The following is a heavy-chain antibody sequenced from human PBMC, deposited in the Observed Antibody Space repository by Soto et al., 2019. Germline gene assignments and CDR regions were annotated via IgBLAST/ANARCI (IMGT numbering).Heavy chain of an antibody. CDR1: GGSISSGGFY. D-gene: IGHD3-22*01. CDR3: ARDVYDSSGYHDRYYYYGMDV. Sequence: KPSETLSLTCTVSGGSISSGGFYWSWIRQHPGKGLEWIGYIYYSGSTYYNPSLKSRVTISVDTSKNQFSLKLSSVTAADTAVYYCARDVYDSSGYHDRYYYYGMDVWGQGTTVTVSS. V-gene: IGHV4-31*03. CDR2: IYYSGST. J-gene: IGHJ6*02.